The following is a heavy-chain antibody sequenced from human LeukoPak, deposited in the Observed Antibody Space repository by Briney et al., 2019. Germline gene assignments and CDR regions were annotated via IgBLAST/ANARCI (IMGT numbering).Heavy chain of an antibody. D-gene: IGHD1-26*01. CDR2: ISYDGSNK. CDR3: ATLHGGIVAPQHY. V-gene: IGHV3-30*03. Sequence: PGGSLRLSCAASGFTFSSYGMHWVRQAPGKGLEWVAVISYDGSNKYYADSVKGRFTISRDNSKNTLYLQMNSLRAEDTAVYYCATLHGGIVAPQHYWGQGTLVTVSS. J-gene: IGHJ4*02. CDR1: GFTFSSYG.